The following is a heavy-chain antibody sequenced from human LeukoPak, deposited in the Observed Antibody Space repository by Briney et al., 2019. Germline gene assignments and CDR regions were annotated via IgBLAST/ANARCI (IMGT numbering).Heavy chain of an antibody. CDR1: SGSISSYY. D-gene: IGHD3-9*01. J-gene: IGHJ3*02. V-gene: IGHV4-59*01. Sequence: SETLSLTCTVSSGSISSYYWSWIRQPPGKGLEWIGYIYYSGSTNYNPSLKSRVTISVDTSKNQFSLKLSSVTAADTAVYYCTRVLTYYDILTGRTHAFDIWGQGTMVTVSS. CDR2: IYYSGST. CDR3: TRVLTYYDILTGRTHAFDI.